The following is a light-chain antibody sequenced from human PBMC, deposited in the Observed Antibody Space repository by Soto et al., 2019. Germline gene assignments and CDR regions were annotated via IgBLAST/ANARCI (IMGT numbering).Light chain of an antibody. J-gene: IGKJ1*01. V-gene: IGKV3-11*01. CDR3: QHYNSYSEA. CDR1: QSVTNY. Sequence: EIVLTQSPATLSVSPGEGATLSCRASQSVTNYLAWYQQKPGQAPRLLISDSSNRAPGIPDRFSGSGSGTDFTLTISSLQPDDFATYYCQHYNSYSEAFGQGTKVDIK. CDR2: DSS.